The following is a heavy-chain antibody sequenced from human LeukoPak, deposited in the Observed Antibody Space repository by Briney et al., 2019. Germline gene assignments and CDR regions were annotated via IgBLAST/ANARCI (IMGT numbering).Heavy chain of an antibody. D-gene: IGHD4-23*01. CDR3: ARLYGGVIDY. Sequence: SETLSLTCTVSGGSISSSSYYWGWIHQPPGKGLEWIGSIYYSGSTYYNPSLKSRVTISVDTSKNQFSLKLSSVTAADTAVYYCARLYGGVIDYWGQGTLVTVSS. V-gene: IGHV4-39*01. CDR2: IYYSGST. CDR1: GGSISSSSYY. J-gene: IGHJ4*02.